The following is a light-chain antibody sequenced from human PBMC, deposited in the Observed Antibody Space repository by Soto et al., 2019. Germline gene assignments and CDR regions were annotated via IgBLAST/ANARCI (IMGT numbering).Light chain of an antibody. CDR2: WAS. CDR1: QSVLYSSNNKNY. Sequence: DIVMTQSPDSLAVSLGERATINCKSSQSVLYSSNNKNYLAWYQQKTGQPPKLLIYWASTREIGVPDRFSGSGSRTDFTLTISSLQAEDAAIYYCQQYYETPFTFGGGTKVDIK. CDR3: QQYYETPFT. J-gene: IGKJ4*01. V-gene: IGKV4-1*01.